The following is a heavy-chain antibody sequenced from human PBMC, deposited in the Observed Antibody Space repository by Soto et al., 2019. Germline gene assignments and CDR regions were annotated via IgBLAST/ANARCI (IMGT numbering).Heavy chain of an antibody. V-gene: IGHV4-31*03. J-gene: IGHJ5*02. CDR2: MYYSGST. D-gene: IGHD4-17*01. CDR3: ARLKPTDYGDPSGFDP. Sequence: QVQLQESGPGLVKPSQTLSLTCTVSGGSISSGGYYWSWIRQHPGKGLESIGYMYYSGSTYYNPSLKSRVTISVDTSKNQFSLKLTSVTAADTAVYYCARLKPTDYGDPSGFDPWGQGTLVTVSS. CDR1: GGSISSGGYY.